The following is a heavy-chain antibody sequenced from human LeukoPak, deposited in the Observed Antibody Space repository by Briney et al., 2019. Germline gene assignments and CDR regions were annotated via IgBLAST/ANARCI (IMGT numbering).Heavy chain of an antibody. CDR1: GFIFSNYN. Sequence: PGGSLRFSCAASGFIFSNYNINWVRQAPGKGLEWVSYISRSSSTIYYADSVKGRFTISRDNAKNSLYLQMNSLRAEDTAVYYCARGRDNYYFGMDVWGQGTTVTVSS. D-gene: IGHD3-9*01. CDR2: ISRSSSTI. V-gene: IGHV3-48*01. CDR3: ARGRDNYYFGMDV. J-gene: IGHJ6*02.